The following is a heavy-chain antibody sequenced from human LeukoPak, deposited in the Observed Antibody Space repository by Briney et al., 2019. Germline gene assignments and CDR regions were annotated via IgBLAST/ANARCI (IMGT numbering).Heavy chain of an antibody. CDR1: GYIFTNYG. CDR2: TSTYNGNT. Sequence: ASVTVSCKASGYIFTNYGICWVRQAPGQGLEWLGWTSTYNGNTNSAEKFQGRVPMTTDTSKGSAYMELRSLRPDATAGDDCSREGGWRPTDYGDHVYWGQGTLVTVSS. CDR3: SREGGWRPTDYGDHVY. J-gene: IGHJ4*02. D-gene: IGHD4-17*01. V-gene: IGHV1-18*01.